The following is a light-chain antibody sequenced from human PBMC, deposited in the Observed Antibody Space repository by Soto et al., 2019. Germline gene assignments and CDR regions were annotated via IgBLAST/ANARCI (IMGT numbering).Light chain of an antibody. CDR3: QQYASSPLT. CDR1: QSVGRNF. CDR2: GAS. J-gene: IGKJ4*01. Sequence: EIVLTQSPGTLSVSPGERATLSCRASQSVGRNFLAWYQQKPGQAPRLLIYGASSRATGIPDSFSGSGSGTDFTLTISRLEPEDFAVYYCQQYASSPLTFGGGTKVETK. V-gene: IGKV3-20*01.